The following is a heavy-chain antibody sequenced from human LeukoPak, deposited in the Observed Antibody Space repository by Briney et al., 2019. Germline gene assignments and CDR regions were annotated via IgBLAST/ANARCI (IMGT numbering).Heavy chain of an antibody. D-gene: IGHD2-15*01. V-gene: IGHV1-69*06. CDR1: GGTFSSYA. CDR3: ARGGAHKNYYYYYMDV. J-gene: IGHJ6*03. CDR2: IIPIFVTA. Sequence: GASVKVSCKASGGTFSSYAISWVRQAPGQGLEWMGGIIPIFVTANYAQKFQGRVTITADKSTSTAYMELSSLKSEDTAVYYCARGGAHKNYYYYYMDVWGKGTTVTVSS.